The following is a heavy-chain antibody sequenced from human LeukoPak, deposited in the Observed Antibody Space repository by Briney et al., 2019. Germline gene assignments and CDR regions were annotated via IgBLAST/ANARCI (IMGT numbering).Heavy chain of an antibody. Sequence: SSETLSLTCTVSGGSISSSSYYWGWIRQPPGKGLEWIGSIHYSGSTNYNPSLKSRVTISVDTPKNQFSLKLSSVTAADTAVYYCARWDWGSASLDYWGQGTLVTVSS. CDR2: IHYSGST. CDR1: GGSISSSSYY. V-gene: IGHV4-39*07. CDR3: ARWDWGSASLDY. J-gene: IGHJ4*02. D-gene: IGHD7-27*01.